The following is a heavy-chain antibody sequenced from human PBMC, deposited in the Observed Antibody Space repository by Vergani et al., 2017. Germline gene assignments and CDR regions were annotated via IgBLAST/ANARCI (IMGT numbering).Heavy chain of an antibody. J-gene: IGHJ6*03. Sequence: QVQLQESGPGLVKPSETLSLTCTVSGGSISSYYWSWIRQPPGKGLGWIGYIYYSGSTNYNPSLKSRVTISVDTSKNQFSLKLSSVTAADTAVYYCARTTGYSSGWANYYYYYYMDVWGKGTTVTVSS. CDR2: IYYSGST. D-gene: IGHD6-19*01. CDR1: GGSISSYY. CDR3: ARTTGYSSGWANYYYYYYMDV. V-gene: IGHV4-59*01.